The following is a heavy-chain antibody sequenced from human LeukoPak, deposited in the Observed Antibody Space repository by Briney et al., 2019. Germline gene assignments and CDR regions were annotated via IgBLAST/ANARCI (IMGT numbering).Heavy chain of an antibody. CDR2: ISYDGSYN. D-gene: IGHD5-12*01. Sequence: PGRSLRLSCAASGFTFSSYGMHWVRQAPGKGLEWVSVISYDGSYNYYADSVKGRFTISRDNSKNTLYLQMNSLRTEDTAVYYCAKVYRSSGYDLSFFDYWGQGTLVTVSS. CDR3: AKVYRSSGYDLSFFDY. V-gene: IGHV3-30*18. J-gene: IGHJ4*02. CDR1: GFTFSSYG.